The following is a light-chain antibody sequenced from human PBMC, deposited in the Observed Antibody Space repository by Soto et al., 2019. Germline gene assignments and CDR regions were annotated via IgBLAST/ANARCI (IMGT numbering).Light chain of an antibody. CDR2: GNS. Sequence: QPVLTQPPSVSGAPGQRVTISCTGSSANIGAGYDVHWYQQLPGAAPKLLIYGNSNRPSGVPDRFSGSKSGTSASLAITGLQAEDEADYYCQSYDSSLSGFYVFGTATNFTVL. CDR3: QSYDSSLSGFYV. V-gene: IGLV1-40*01. J-gene: IGLJ1*01. CDR1: SANIGAGYD.